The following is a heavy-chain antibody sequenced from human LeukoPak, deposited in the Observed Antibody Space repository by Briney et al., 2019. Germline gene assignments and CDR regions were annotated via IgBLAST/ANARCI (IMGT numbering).Heavy chain of an antibody. CDR2: IYYTGRT. D-gene: IGHD2-21*02. J-gene: IGHJ4*02. Sequence: PSETLSLTCTVSGDSISSSTYYYWGWFRQPPGEGLEWIGSIYYTGRTFYNPSLKSRVTISVDTSKSQFSLQLTSVTAADTSMYYCARHHPYCGDDCKGGIDYWGQGTLVTVSS. CDR1: GDSISSSTYYY. V-gene: IGHV4-39*01. CDR3: ARHHPYCGDDCKGGIDY.